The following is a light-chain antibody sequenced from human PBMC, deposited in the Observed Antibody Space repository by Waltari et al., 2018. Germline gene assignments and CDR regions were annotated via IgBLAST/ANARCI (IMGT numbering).Light chain of an antibody. J-gene: IGKJ2*01. V-gene: IGKV4-1*01. Sequence: SILSTCNNKDHLAWYQQRPGQPPKRLIYWGSTLITGVPDRFSGSGSGTEFTLAISILQAEYEAIYFCQQYYGYPPSFGQGTNVQIK. CDR2: WGS. CDR1: SILSTCNNKDH. CDR3: QQYYGYPPS.